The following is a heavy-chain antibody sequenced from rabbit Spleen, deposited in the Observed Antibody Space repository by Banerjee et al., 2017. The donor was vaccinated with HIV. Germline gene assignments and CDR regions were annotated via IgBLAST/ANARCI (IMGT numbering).Heavy chain of an antibody. V-gene: IGHV1S40*01. CDR3: ARLGHADYPYAYGLKL. D-gene: IGHD6-1*01. Sequence: QQLVESGGGLVKPGASLTLTCKASGIDFSRGYDMCWVRLAPGKGLEWIGCIFTGNVKTYYASWAKGRFTISKTSSTTVTLQMTSLTAADTATYFCARLGHADYPYAYGLKLWGPGTLVTVS. CDR2: IFTGNVKT. J-gene: IGHJ4*01. CDR1: GIDFSRGYD.